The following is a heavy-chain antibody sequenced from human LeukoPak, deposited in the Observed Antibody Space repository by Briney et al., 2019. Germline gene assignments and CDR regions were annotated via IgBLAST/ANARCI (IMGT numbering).Heavy chain of an antibody. Sequence: GGSLRLSCAASGFTLSSYAMSWVRQAPGKGLEWVSAISDTGNTYHADSGKGRFTICRDSSKNTLFLQMNRLRPEDAAVYYCAKAPVTTCRGAFCYPFDYWGLGTLVTVSS. CDR1: GFTLSSYA. D-gene: IGHD2-15*01. CDR3: AKAPVTTCRGAFCYPFDY. J-gene: IGHJ4*02. CDR2: ISDTGNT. V-gene: IGHV3-23*01.